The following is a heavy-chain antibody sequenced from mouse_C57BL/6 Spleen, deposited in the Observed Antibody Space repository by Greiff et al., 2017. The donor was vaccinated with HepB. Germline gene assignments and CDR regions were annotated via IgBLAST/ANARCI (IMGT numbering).Heavy chain of an antibody. J-gene: IGHJ4*01. V-gene: IGHV1-18*01. D-gene: IGHD2-5*01. Sequence: EVQLQQSGPELVKPGASVKIPCKASGYTFTDYNMDWVKQSHGKSLEWIGDINPNNGGTIYNQKFKGKATLTVDKSSSTAYMELRSLTSEDTAVYYCARGSYSNPRDAMDYWGQGTSVTVSS. CDR2: INPNNGGT. CDR1: GYTFTDYN. CDR3: ARGSYSNPRDAMDY.